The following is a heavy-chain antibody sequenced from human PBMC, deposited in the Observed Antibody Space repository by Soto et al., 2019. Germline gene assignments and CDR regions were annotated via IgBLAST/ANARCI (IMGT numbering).Heavy chain of an antibody. V-gene: IGHV3-7*03. D-gene: IGHD1-7*01. J-gene: IGHJ4*02. CDR3: AHRPDWNYGALFDY. CDR2: IKEDGSSK. CDR1: GINFNDYW. Sequence: PGGSLRLSCAASGINFNDYWMSWVRQAPGKGLEWVANIKEDGSSKYYVDSVKGRFTISRDNAKNSLYLQMTNMDPVDTATYYCAHRPDWNYGALFDYWGQGTLVTVSS.